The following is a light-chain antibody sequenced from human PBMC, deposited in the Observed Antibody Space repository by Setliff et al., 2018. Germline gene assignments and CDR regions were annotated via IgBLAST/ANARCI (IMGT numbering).Light chain of an antibody. V-gene: IGLV2-14*03. CDR3: FSYTPTTSRRRV. J-gene: IGLJ1*01. CDR1: SSDVGPDNS. CDR2: DIN. Sequence: QAVLAQHASVSGSPGQSITISCSETSSDVGPDNSVSWFQQQPGKAPKLMIYDINSKRSGVSTRLSGSKSDNTAYLTISGLQSEDAADYYCFSYTPTTSRRRVFGPGTKVTVL.